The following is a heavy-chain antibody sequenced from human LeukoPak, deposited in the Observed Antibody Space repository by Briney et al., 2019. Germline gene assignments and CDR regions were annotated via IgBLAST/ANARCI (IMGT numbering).Heavy chain of an antibody. CDR2: IYPGDSNT. V-gene: IGHV5-51*01. D-gene: IGHD2-15*01. CDR1: GYSFTTYW. CDR3: ASPLGYCSGGTCPYDAFDI. J-gene: IGHJ3*02. Sequence: ESLKISCKGSGYSFTTYWIGWVRQMPGKGLEWMGIIYPGDSNTRYSPSFQGQVTISADKSITTAYLQWSSLKASDTGMYFCASPLGYCSGGTCPYDAFDIWGQGTMVTVSS.